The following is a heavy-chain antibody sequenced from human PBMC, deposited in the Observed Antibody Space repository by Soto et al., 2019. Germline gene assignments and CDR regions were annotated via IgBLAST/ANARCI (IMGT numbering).Heavy chain of an antibody. V-gene: IGHV1-18*01. CDR3: ARGDRYYYDSMVILS. D-gene: IGHD3-22*01. J-gene: IGHJ4*02. CDR1: GFTFANSA. Sequence: GASVKVSCKASGFTFANSAVRWARQARGQGLEWMGWISVDNGNTNYAQKFQERVTMTTDTSTSTAYMELRSLRSDDTAVYYCARGDRYYYDSMVILSWGQGTLVTVSS. CDR2: ISVDNGNT.